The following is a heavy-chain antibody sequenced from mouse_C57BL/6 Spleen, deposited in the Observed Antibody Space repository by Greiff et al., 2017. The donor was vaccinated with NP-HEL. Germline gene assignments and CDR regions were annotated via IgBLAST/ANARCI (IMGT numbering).Heavy chain of an antibody. D-gene: IGHD4-1*01. CDR2: ISSGSSTI. V-gene: IGHV5-17*01. CDR3: ASLLGLDFDD. Sequence: EVQVVESGGGLVKPGGSLKLSCAASGFTFSDYGMHWVRQAPETGLELVAYISSGSSTIYYADTVKGRFTISSDNAKKTLFLQMTSLRSEDTAMYYCASLLGLDFDDWGQGTTLTVSS. CDR1: GFTFSDYG. J-gene: IGHJ2*01.